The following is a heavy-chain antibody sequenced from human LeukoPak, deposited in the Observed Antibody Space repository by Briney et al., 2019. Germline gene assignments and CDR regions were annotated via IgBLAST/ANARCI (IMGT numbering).Heavy chain of an antibody. J-gene: IGHJ4*02. CDR3: AKARDSSWYSFDY. CDR2: ISSNGGST. CDR1: GFTFSSYA. V-gene: IGHV3-64*01. Sequence: GGSLRLSCAASGFTFSSYAMHWVRQAPGKGLEYVSAISSNGGSTYYANSVKGRFTISRDNSKNTLYLQMGSLRAEDTALYYCAKARDSSWYSFDYWGQGTLVTVSS. D-gene: IGHD6-13*01.